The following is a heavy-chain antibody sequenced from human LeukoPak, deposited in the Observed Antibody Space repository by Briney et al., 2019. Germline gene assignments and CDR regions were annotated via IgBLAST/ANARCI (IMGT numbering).Heavy chain of an antibody. CDR3: ASTRGYSGYEFDY. J-gene: IGHJ4*02. V-gene: IGHV5-51*01. Sequence: PGASLQISCKGPGSLFTSYWIGWVRPLPGKGLEWMGIIYPGDSDTRYSPSFQGQVTISADKSISTAYLQWSSLKASDTAMYYCASTRGYSGYEFDYWGQETLVTVSS. CDR1: GSLFTSYW. CDR2: IYPGDSDT. D-gene: IGHD5-12*01.